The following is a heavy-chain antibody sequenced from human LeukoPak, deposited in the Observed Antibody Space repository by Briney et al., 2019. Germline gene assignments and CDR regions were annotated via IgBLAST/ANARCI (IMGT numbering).Heavy chain of an antibody. D-gene: IGHD5-12*01. J-gene: IGHJ4*02. CDR1: GFTFSRSW. Sequence: GGSLRLSCAASGFTFSRSWMHWVRHSPEKGLVWVSRISNDGSDSRYSDSVRGRFTISRDNAKNTLYLQMNSLRAEDTAVYYCARDQGGRGPATVDYWGQGTLVTVSS. CDR3: ARDQGGRGPATVDY. V-gene: IGHV3-74*01. CDR2: ISNDGSDS.